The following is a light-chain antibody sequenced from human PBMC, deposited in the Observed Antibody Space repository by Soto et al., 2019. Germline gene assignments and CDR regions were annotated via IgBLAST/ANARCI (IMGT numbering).Light chain of an antibody. V-gene: IGKV3-11*01. J-gene: IGKJ4*01. CDR1: QSVSSY. CDR2: DAS. Sequence: DIVLTQSPGTLSLSRGERAALSCRASQSVSSYLAWYQQKPGQAPRLLIYDASNRATGIPARFSGSGSGTDFTLTISSLEPEDFAVYYCQQRSNWLTFGGGTKVDIK. CDR3: QQRSNWLT.